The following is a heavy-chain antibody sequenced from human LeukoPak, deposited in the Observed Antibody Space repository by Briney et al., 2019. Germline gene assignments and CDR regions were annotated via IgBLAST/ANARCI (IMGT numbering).Heavy chain of an antibody. V-gene: IGHV1-2*02. CDR1: GYTFTGYY. D-gene: IGHD2/OR15-2a*01. CDR3: ARDLIGPFRIRFDP. Sequence: ASVKVSCKASGYTFTGYYMHWVRQAPGQGLEWMGWINPNSGGANYAQKFQGRVTMTRDTSISTACMELSRLSSDDTAVYYCARDLIGPFRIRFDPWGQGTLVTVSS. CDR2: INPNSGGA. J-gene: IGHJ5*02.